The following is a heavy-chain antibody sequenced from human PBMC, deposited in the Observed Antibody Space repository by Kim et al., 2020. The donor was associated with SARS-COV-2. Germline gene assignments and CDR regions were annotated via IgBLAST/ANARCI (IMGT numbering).Heavy chain of an antibody. Sequence: GGSLRLSCAASGFTFSSYGMHWVRQAPGKGLEWLAVIWYDGSKKYYADSVKGRFTISRDNSKNTLYLQMNSLRAEDTAVYYCARDSHYGEFDYWGQGTLVTVSS. CDR1: GFTFSSYG. CDR3: ARDSHYGEFDY. V-gene: IGHV3-33*01. D-gene: IGHD4-17*01. J-gene: IGHJ4*02. CDR2: IWYDGSKK.